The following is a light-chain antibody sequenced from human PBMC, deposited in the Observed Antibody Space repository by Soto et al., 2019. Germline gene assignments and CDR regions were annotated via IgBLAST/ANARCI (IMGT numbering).Light chain of an antibody. CDR2: WAS. CDR3: QQYNNWPLT. CDR1: QSVLYNSNHKNY. Sequence: DIVMTQSPDSLAVSLGERATIHCKSSQSVLYNSNHKNYLAWYQQKPGQPPKLLISWASTRESGVPDRFSGSGSGTDFTLTISSLQAEDVAVYYCQQYNNWPLTFGPGTRLEIK. V-gene: IGKV4-1*01. J-gene: IGKJ5*01.